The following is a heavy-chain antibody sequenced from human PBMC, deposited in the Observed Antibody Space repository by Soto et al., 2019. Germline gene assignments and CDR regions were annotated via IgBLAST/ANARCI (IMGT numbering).Heavy chain of an antibody. Sequence: PSETLSLTCTVSGGSIRSGDYYWSWIRQPPGKGLESIGYIYYSGSTYYNPSLKSRVTISVDTSKNQFSLKLSSVTAADTAVYYCARGPPRYYYGSGSYVRLDYWGQGTLVTVSS. V-gene: IGHV4-30-4*01. D-gene: IGHD3-10*01. CDR2: IYYSGST. CDR3: ARGPPRYYYGSGSYVRLDY. J-gene: IGHJ4*02. CDR1: GGSIRSGDYY.